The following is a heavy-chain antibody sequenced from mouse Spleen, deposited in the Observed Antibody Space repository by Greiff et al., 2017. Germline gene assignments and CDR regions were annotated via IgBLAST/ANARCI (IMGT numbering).Heavy chain of an antibody. CDR1: GYAFSSSW. CDR2: IYPGDGDT. D-gene: IGHD1-2*01. CDR3: ARAGSTAVDY. Sequence: QVQLQQSGPELVKPGASVKISCKASGYAFSSSWMNXVKQRPGKGLEWIGRIYPGDGDTNYNGKFKGKATLTADKSSSTAYMQLSSLTSEDSAVYFCARAGSTAVDYWGQGTTLTVSS. V-gene: IGHV1-82*01. J-gene: IGHJ2*01.